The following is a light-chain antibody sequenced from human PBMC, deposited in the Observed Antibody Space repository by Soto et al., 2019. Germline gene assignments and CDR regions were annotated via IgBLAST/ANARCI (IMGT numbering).Light chain of an antibody. Sequence: QSALTQPPSASGSPGQSVTISCTGISSDVNANKYVPWYQQHPGRAPKLIIFEVSKRPSGVPNRFSGSKSGNTASLTVSGLQAEDESDYYGSSRKVFGGGTKLTVL. CDR2: EVS. V-gene: IGLV2-8*01. CDR1: SSDVNANKY. J-gene: IGLJ2*01. CDR3: SSRKV.